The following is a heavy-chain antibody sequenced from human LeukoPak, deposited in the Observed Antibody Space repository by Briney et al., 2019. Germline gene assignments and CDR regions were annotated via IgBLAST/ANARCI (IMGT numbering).Heavy chain of an antibody. Sequence: GGSLRLSCAASGFTFSSYAMHWVRQAPGKGLEWVAVISYDGSNKYYADSVKGRFTISRDNSKNTLYLQMNSLRAEDTAVYYCAREPYDSEYYFDYWGQGTLVTVSS. D-gene: IGHD3-22*01. V-gene: IGHV3-30*04. CDR2: ISYDGSNK. J-gene: IGHJ4*02. CDR3: AREPYDSEYYFDY. CDR1: GFTFSSYA.